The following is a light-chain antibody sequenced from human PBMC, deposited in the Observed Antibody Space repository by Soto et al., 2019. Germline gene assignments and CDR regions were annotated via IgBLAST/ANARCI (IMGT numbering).Light chain of an antibody. V-gene: IGKV1-6*02. CDR1: QSISSY. CDR2: AAS. J-gene: IGKJ1*01. Sequence: SPSPCSLSASVGDSVPIXXRASQSISSYLNWYQQKPGKAPKLXIYAASSLQSGVPSRFSGSGSGTDFTLTISSLQPEGFATYYCQQDKNYSWTFGQGTKVDIK. CDR3: QQDKNYSWT.